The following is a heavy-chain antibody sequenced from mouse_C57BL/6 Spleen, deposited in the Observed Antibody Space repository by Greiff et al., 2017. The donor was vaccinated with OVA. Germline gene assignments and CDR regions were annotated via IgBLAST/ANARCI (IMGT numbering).Heavy chain of an antibody. V-gene: IGHV1-50*01. Sequence: QVQLQQPGAELVKPGASVKLSCKASGYTFNSYWMQWVRQRPGQGLEWSGEIDPSDSYTNYNQKFKGKATLTVDTSSSTAYMQLSSLTSEDSAVYYCARTGGSSWFAYWGQGTLVTVSA. CDR3: ARTGGSSWFAY. CDR2: IDPSDSYT. CDR1: GYTFNSYW. D-gene: IGHD1-1*01. J-gene: IGHJ3*01.